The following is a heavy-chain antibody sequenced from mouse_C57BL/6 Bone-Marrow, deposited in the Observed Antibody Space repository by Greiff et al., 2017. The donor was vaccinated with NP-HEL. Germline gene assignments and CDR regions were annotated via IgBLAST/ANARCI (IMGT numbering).Heavy chain of an antibody. CDR1: GFTFSDYG. D-gene: IGHD4-1*01. Sequence: EVKLVESGGGLVKPGGSLKLSCAASGFTFSDYGMHWVRQAPEKGLEWVAYISSGSSTIYYAATVKGRFTISRDNAKNTLFLQMTSLRSEDTARYYCATLGRYFDVWGTGTTVTVSS. J-gene: IGHJ1*03. V-gene: IGHV5-17*01. CDR3: ATLGRYFDV. CDR2: ISSGSSTI.